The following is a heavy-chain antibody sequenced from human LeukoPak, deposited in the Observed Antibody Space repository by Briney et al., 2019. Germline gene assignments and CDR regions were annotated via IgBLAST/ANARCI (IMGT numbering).Heavy chain of an antibody. CDR1: GLTFSSHW. Sequence: PGGSLRLSCAASGLTFSSHWMHWVRQAPGKGLEWVSAITDAVGSTHYADSVKGRFTISSDNSKNTVYLQMNSLRPEDMAVYYCAKEIFSGLLYIDYWGQGTLVTVSS. J-gene: IGHJ4*02. V-gene: IGHV3-23*01. CDR2: ITDAVGST. CDR3: AKEIFSGLLYIDY. D-gene: IGHD5-12*01.